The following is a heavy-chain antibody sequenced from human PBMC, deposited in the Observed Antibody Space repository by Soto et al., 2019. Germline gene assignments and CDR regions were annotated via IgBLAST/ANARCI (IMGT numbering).Heavy chain of an antibody. V-gene: IGHV6-1*01. D-gene: IGHD6-13*01. CDR2: TYYRSKWYN. J-gene: IGHJ6*02. Sequence: SQTLSLTCAISGDSVSSNSAAWNWIRQSPSRGLEWLGRTYYRSKWYNDYAVSVKSRITINPDTSKNQFSLQLNSVTPEDTAVYCCARGGIAAAESYYYYGMDVWGQGTTVTVSS. CDR3: ARGGIAAAESYYYYGMDV. CDR1: GDSVSSNSAA.